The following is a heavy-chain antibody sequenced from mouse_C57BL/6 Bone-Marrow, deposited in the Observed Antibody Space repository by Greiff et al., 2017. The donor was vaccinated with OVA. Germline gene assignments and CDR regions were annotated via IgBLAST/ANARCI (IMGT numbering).Heavy chain of an antibody. CDR1: GYTFTSYW. J-gene: IGHJ3*01. CDR2: IDPSDSYT. CDR3: ARGDYYYGAY. D-gene: IGHD1-1*01. V-gene: IGHV1-50*01. Sequence: QVQLQQPGAELVKPGASVKLSCKASGYTFTSYWMQWVKQRPGQGLEWIGEIDPSDSYTNYNQKFKGKATLTVDTSSSAAYMQLSSLTSEDSAVYYCARGDYYYGAYWGQGTLVTVS.